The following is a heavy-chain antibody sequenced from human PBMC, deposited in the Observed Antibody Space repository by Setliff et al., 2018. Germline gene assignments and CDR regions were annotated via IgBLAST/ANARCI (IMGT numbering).Heavy chain of an antibody. D-gene: IGHD2-21*02. J-gene: IGHJ4*02. CDR3: ARFAKCGGHCWNDY. Sequence: PGGSLRLSCVVSGFDYAMSWVRQAPGKRLEWVSSISGGADKTYYADSVRGRFTISRDNSKNIPYLQMNSLRPEDTAVYYCARFAKCGGHCWNDYWGQGTRVTVSS. CDR2: ISGGADKT. CDR1: GFDYA. V-gene: IGHV3-23*01.